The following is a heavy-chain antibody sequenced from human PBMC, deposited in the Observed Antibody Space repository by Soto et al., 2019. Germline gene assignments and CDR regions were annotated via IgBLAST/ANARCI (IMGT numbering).Heavy chain of an antibody. V-gene: IGHV3-53*01. Sequence: GSLRLSCAASGFTVSSNYMSWVRQAPGKGLEWVSVIYSGGSTYYADSVKGRFTISRDNSKNTLYLQMNSLRAEDTAVYYCARQITIFGVVTPYWFDPWGQGTLVTVSS. CDR2: IYSGGST. D-gene: IGHD3-3*01. J-gene: IGHJ5*02. CDR3: ARQITIFGVVTPYWFDP. CDR1: GFTVSSNY.